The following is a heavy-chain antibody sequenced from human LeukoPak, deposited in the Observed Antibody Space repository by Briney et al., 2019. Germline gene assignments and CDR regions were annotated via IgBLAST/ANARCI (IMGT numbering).Heavy chain of an antibody. V-gene: IGHV3-30-3*01. CDR2: ISYDGSNK. CDR1: GFTFSSYA. J-gene: IGHJ4*02. D-gene: IGHD5-18*01. CDR3: ARALLNTAMADY. Sequence: TGGSLRLSCAASGFTFSSYAVHWVRQAPGKGLEWVAVISYDGSNKYCADSVKGRFTISRDNSKNTLYLQMNSLRAEDTAVYYCARALLNTAMADYWGQGTLVTVSS.